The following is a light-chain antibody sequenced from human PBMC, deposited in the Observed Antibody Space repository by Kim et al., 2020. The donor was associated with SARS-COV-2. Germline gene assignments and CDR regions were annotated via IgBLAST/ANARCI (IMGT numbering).Light chain of an antibody. J-gene: IGKJ2*03. Sequence: EIVLTQSPGTLSLSPGERATLSCRASQSVSNYLAWYQQKPGQAPWLVIYGASSRATGTPDRFSGSGSGTDFTLTISRLEPDDSAVYYCQQYVTSPRGYSFGQGTKLEI. CDR2: GAS. V-gene: IGKV3-20*01. CDR1: QSVSNY. CDR3: QQYVTSPRGYS.